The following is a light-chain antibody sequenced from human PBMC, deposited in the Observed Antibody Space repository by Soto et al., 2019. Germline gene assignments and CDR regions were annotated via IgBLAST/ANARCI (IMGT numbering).Light chain of an antibody. CDR3: ETWDINTRV. CDR2: LEGSGSY. CDR1: SGHSSYI. Sequence: QLVLTQSSSAPASLGSSVKLTCTLSSGHSSYIIAWHQQQPGKAPRYLMKLEGSGSYNKGSGVPDRFSGSSSGADRYLTISNLQSEDEADYYCETWDINTRVFGGGTKLTVL. V-gene: IGLV4-60*03. J-gene: IGLJ2*01.